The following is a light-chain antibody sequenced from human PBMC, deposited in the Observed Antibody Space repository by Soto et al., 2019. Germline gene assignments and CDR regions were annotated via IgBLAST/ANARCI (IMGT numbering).Light chain of an antibody. V-gene: IGKV3D-15*01. Sequence: EIVMTQSPATLSVSPGERATLSCRASQSVSSRLAWYQQKPGQAPRLLIYGASSRATGIPDRFSGSGSGTDFTLTISSLQPDDFATYYCQQYNSYAWTFGQGTKVDIK. CDR2: GAS. CDR3: QQYNSYAWT. CDR1: QSVSSR. J-gene: IGKJ1*01.